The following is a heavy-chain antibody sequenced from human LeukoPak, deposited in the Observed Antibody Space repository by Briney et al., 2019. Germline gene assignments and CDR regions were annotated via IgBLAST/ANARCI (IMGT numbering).Heavy chain of an antibody. Sequence: GGSLRLSCAASGFTFSSYGMHWVRQAPGKGLEWVAVISYDGSNKYYADSVKGRFTISRDNSKNTLYLQMNSLRAEDTAVYYCAKDVESHPDYWGQGTLVTVSS. J-gene: IGHJ4*02. D-gene: IGHD3-3*01. CDR1: GFTFSSYG. V-gene: IGHV3-30*18. CDR3: AKDVESHPDY. CDR2: ISYDGSNK.